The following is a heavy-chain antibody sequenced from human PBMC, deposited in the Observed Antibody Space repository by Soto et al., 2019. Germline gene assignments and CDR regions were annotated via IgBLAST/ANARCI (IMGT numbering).Heavy chain of an antibody. CDR1: GGTFSSYI. D-gene: IGHD2-15*01. CDR3: AAPGGGGPLDSYDMDV. Sequence: QVQLVQSGAEVRKPGSSVKVSCKASGGTFSSYIINWVRQAPGQGLEWMGRIIPILRTPNYAQKLQGRVTITADKSTSTVYMELSSLRSEDTAVYYCAAPGGGGPLDSYDMDVWGQGTTVTVSS. CDR2: IIPILRTP. J-gene: IGHJ6*02. V-gene: IGHV1-69*08.